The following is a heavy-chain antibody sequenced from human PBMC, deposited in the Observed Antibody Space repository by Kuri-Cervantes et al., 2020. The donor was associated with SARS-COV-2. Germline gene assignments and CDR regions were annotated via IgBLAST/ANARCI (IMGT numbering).Heavy chain of an antibody. V-gene: IGHV4-39*02. CDR2: IYESGDT. CDR3: AKDWWSRGIAAAGRPTGVDY. CDR1: GASISSSTYY. D-gene: IGHD6-13*01. Sequence: GSLRLSCTVSGASISSSTYYWGWIRQSPGKGLEWLGSIYESGDTYYSSSLKSRLSLSVDTSKNQFSLKLSSVTAADTAVYYCAKDWWSRGIAAAGRPTGVDYWSQGTLVTVSS. J-gene: IGHJ4*02.